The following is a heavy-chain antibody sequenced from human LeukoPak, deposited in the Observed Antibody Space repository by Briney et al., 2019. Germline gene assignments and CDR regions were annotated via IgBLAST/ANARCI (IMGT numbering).Heavy chain of an antibody. CDR3: ARGGSGISNAFDI. J-gene: IGHJ3*02. CDR1: GGSISRYY. D-gene: IGHD3-10*01. CDR2: LYYSGST. Sequence: PSETLSLPCSVSGGSISRYYWSWIREPSGKGLEWMGYLYYSGSTNSNPSLKSRVTMSVDTSKNQFSLKLRSVTGADTAVNYCARGGSGISNAFDIWGQGTMVTVSS. V-gene: IGHV4-59*01.